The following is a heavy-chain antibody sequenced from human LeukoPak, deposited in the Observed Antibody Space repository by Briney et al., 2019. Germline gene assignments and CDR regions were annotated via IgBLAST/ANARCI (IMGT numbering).Heavy chain of an antibody. CDR1: GFTFSSYS. V-gene: IGHV3-48*01. CDR3: ATGAVTAWGMFDY. J-gene: IGHJ4*01. Sequence: PGGSLRLSCAASGFTFSSYSMNWVRQAPGKGLEWVSNIDSRSSSIYYADSVKGRFTISRDKAKNSLYLQMNSLRAEDTAVYYCATGAVTAWGMFDYWGQGNLVTVSS. CDR2: IDSRSSSI. D-gene: IGHD2-21*02.